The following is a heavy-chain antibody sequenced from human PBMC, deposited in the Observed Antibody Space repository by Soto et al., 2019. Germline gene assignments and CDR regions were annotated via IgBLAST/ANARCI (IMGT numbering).Heavy chain of an antibody. CDR1: GFTFSNAW. CDR3: TPIGGNFAFDI. D-gene: IGHD2-21*02. Sequence: GGSLRLSCAASGFTFSNAWMSWVRQAPGKGLEWVGRIKSKNDGGTTDYAAPVKGRFTITRDDSKNTLYLQMNSLKTEDTAVYYCTPIGGNFAFDIWGQGTMVTVSS. V-gene: IGHV3-15*01. J-gene: IGHJ3*02. CDR2: IKSKNDGGTT.